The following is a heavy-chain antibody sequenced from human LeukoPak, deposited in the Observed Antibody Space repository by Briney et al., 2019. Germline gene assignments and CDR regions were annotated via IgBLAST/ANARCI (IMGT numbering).Heavy chain of an antibody. CDR1: GFTFSSYS. J-gene: IGHJ4*02. Sequence: PGGSLRLSCTASGFTFSSYSMNWVRQAPGKGLEWVSSISGSSSYIYYTDSVKGRFTISRDNAKNSLYQQMNSLGAEDTAVYYCARDRYGYNSGYYTYWGQGTLVSVSS. D-gene: IGHD6-19*01. V-gene: IGHV3-21*01. CDR3: ARDRYGYNSGYYTY. CDR2: ISGSSSYI.